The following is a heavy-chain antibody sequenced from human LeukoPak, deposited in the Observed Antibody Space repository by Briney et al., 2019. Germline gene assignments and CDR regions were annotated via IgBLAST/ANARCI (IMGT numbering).Heavy chain of an antibody. J-gene: IGHJ5*02. Sequence: GGSLRLSCVASGFTFSSYAMSWVRQAPGKGLEWVSAISESGGSTHYVDSVRGRFTISRDNSKNTLYLQMNSLRAEDTAVYHCARDRYCSGGSCYGWFDPWGQGTLVTVSS. CDR3: ARDRYCSGGSCYGWFDP. V-gene: IGHV3-23*01. CDR1: GFTFSSYA. D-gene: IGHD2-15*01. CDR2: ISESGGST.